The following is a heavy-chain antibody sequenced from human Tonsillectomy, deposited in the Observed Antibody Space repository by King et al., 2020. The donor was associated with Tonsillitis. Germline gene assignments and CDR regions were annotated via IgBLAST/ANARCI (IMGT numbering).Heavy chain of an antibody. D-gene: IGHD4-17*01. CDR2: ISFDGDNK. Sequence: QLVQSGGGVVQPGRSLRLTCAASGFTFRSYAMHWVRQAPGKGLEGVAAISFDGDNKDYADSVKGRFTISRDNSKNTLYLQMNSLGAEGTAVYYCARRDGALDYYYYGLDVWGQGITVTVSS. CDR1: GFTFRSYA. CDR3: ARRDGALDYYYYGLDV. J-gene: IGHJ6*02. V-gene: IGHV3-30-3*01.